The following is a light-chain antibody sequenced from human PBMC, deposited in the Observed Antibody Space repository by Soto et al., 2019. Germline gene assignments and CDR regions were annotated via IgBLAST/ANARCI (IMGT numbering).Light chain of an antibody. CDR1: QSVGDY. J-gene: IGKJ4*01. CDR3: HRRGSLLRP. Sequence: EILLTQSPATLSLSPGERATLSCRASQSVGDYLAWYQQRPGQAPRLLIYGASKRATGIPARFSASGSETDFTFTISSLDPEDFAVNFCHRRGSLLRPSGGGPKLE. CDR2: GAS. V-gene: IGKV3-11*01.